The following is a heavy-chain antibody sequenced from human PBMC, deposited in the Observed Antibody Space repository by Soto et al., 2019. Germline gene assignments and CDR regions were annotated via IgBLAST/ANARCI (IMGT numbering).Heavy chain of an antibody. J-gene: IGHJ4*02. CDR2: IYYSGIF. CDR1: GYSISSNKW. Sequence: PSETLSLTCAVSGYSISSNKWWGWIRQPPGKGLEWIEHIYYSGIFYVSPSLRSRITMSVDTSKNQFSLKVNSVTAVDTAIYYCAQIARTPAAGPIEFWGQGSLVTVSS. D-gene: IGHD6-13*01. CDR3: AQIARTPAAGPIEF. V-gene: IGHV4-28*05.